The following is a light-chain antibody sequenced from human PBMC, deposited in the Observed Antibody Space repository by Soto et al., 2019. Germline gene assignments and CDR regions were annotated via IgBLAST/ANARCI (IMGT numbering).Light chain of an antibody. CDR1: QSISSW. V-gene: IGKV1-5*03. J-gene: IGKJ1*01. CDR3: QQYNSYSRT. CDR2: KAS. Sequence: DIQMTQSPSTLSASVGDRVTITCRASQSISSWLAWYQQKPGKAPKLLIYKASSLESGVPSMFSGSGSGTEFTLTISSLQPDDFAPYYCQQYNSYSRTFGQGAKVEIK.